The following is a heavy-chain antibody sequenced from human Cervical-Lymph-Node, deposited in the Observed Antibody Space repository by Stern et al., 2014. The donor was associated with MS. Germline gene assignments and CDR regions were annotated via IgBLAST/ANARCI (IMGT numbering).Heavy chain of an antibody. CDR3: ARDPVVDRVGYNSGAFDI. Sequence: QVQLVQSGPGLVKPSETLSLTCTVSGGSVSSYYWSWIRQPPGKGLEWIWYIYYSGSTNYNPSLKSRVTISVDTSKNQFSLNLRSVTAADTAVYYCARDPVVDRVGYNSGAFDIWGQGTMVTVSS. CDR1: GGSVSSYY. J-gene: IGHJ3*02. V-gene: IGHV4-59*02. CDR2: IYYSGST. D-gene: IGHD5-24*01.